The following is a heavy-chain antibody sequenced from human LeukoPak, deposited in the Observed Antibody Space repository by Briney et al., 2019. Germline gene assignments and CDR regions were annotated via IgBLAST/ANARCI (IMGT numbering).Heavy chain of an antibody. V-gene: IGHV3-23*01. Sequence: PGGFLRLSCAASGFTFSSYAMNWVRQAPGKGLEWVSVIGDSGGSSYYADSVKGRFTISRDNSKNTLYLQMNSLRAEDTAVYYCAKQRKSTVTPLDFWGQGALVTVSS. CDR3: AKQRKSTVTPLDF. CDR2: IGDSGGSS. J-gene: IGHJ4*02. D-gene: IGHD4-17*01. CDR1: GFTFSSYA.